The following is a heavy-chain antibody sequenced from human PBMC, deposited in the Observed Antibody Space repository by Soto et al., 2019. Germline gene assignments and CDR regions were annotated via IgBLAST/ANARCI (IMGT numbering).Heavy chain of an antibody. D-gene: IGHD4-17*01. CDR1: GFPFSIYG. CDR2: ISSSSSTI. Sequence: EVQLVESGGGLVRPGGSLRLSCAAPGFPFSIYGINWVPQAPGKGLEWVSYISSSSSTIYYADSVKGRFTISRDNAKNSLYPQMNSLRAEDTAVYYCAREADYVNWFDPWGQGTLVTVSS. CDR3: AREADYVNWFDP. V-gene: IGHV3-48*01. J-gene: IGHJ5*02.